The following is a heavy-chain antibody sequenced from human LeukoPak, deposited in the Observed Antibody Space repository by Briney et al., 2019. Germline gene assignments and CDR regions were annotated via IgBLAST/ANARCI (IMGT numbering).Heavy chain of an antibody. D-gene: IGHD2-2*02. CDR2: ISSSSSYI. Sequence: PGGSLRLSCAASGFTFSSYSMNWVRQAPGKGLEWVSSISSSSSYIYYADSVMGRFTISRDNAKNSLYLQMNSLRAEDTAVYYCASGVVPAAIDYWGQGTLVTVSS. CDR1: GFTFSSYS. J-gene: IGHJ4*02. CDR3: ASGVVPAAIDY. V-gene: IGHV3-21*01.